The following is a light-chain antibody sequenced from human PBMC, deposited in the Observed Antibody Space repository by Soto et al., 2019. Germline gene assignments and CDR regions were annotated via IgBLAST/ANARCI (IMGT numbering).Light chain of an antibody. Sequence: TQPRSVSGSPGQSVTISCTGTSSDVGRYNFVSWYQQHPDKAPKLMIYDVIKRPSGVPDRFSGSKSGNTASLTIYGLQAEDEADYHCCSYAGSYTHVFGTGTKATVL. CDR1: SSDVGRYNF. V-gene: IGLV2-11*01. J-gene: IGLJ1*01. CDR2: DVI. CDR3: CSYAGSYTHV.